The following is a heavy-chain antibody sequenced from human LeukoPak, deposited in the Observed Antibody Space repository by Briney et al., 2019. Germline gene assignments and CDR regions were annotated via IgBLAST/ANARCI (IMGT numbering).Heavy chain of an antibody. Sequence: GGSLRLSYAASGFTHSVYWMHWVRQAPGRALVWVSLINSDGSSTRYADSVKGRFTISRDNAKNTLYLQMNSLRAEDTPVYYCARGKAVAGTFSWFDPWGQGTLVTVSS. CDR1: GFTHSVYW. V-gene: IGHV3-74*01. D-gene: IGHD6-19*01. CDR2: INSDGSST. J-gene: IGHJ5*02. CDR3: ARGKAVAGTFSWFDP.